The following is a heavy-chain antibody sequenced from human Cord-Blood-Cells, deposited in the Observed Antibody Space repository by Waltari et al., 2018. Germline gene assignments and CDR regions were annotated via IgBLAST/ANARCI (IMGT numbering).Heavy chain of an antibody. CDR1: GCSFRGYY. D-gene: IGHD5-12*01. Sequence: GLLKPSETLSLTCSVYGCSFRGYYWSWLRQRPGKGLEWIGEINHSGSTNYNPSLKSRVTISVDTSKNQFSLKLSSVTAADTAVYYCARGGCGYEFSAFIFDYWGQGTLVTVSS. CDR3: ARGGCGYEFSAFIFDY. J-gene: IGHJ4*02. V-gene: IGHV4-34*01. CDR2: INHSGST.